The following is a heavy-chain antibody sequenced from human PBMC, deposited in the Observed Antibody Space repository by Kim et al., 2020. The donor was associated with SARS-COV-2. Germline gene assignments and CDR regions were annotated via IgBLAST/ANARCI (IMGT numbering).Heavy chain of an antibody. V-gene: IGHV1-8*01. J-gene: IGHJ4*02. CDR2: MNTNSGNT. Sequence: ASVKVSCKTSGYTFTSYDINWVRQATGQGLEWMGWMNTNSGNTGYAQKFQGRVTMTKNNYISTAYMELSSLRSEDTAVYYFARVVGSIDYWGQGTLVTVS. CDR3: ARVVGSIDY. CDR1: GYTFTSYD. D-gene: IGHD3-10*01.